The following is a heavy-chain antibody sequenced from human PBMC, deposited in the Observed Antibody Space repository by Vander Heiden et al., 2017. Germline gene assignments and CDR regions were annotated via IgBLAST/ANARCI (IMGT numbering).Heavy chain of an antibody. CDR2: INSDGSST. Sequence: EVQLVESGGGLVQPGGSLRLSCAASGFTFSSYWMHWVRQAPGKGLVWVSRINSDGSSTSYADSVKGRFTISRDNAKNTLYLKMNSMRAEETAVYYCARANGVTSYTGGWFDPWGQGTLVTVYS. CDR1: GFTFSSYW. CDR3: ARANGVTSYTGGWFDP. D-gene: IGHD3-3*01. J-gene: IGHJ5*02. V-gene: IGHV3-74*01.